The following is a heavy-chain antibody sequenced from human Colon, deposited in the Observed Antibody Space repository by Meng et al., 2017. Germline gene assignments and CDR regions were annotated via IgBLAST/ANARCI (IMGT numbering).Heavy chain of an antibody. Sequence: EVQGVAAGGVLVKPGGSLTLFCAASGFTFSSYSMNGVRQAPGKGVEWVSSINPNSDYIYYADSVNGRFTISRDNAKNSLYLQLNNLRAEDTAVYYCARELQLGYWGQGTLVTVSS. CDR2: INPNSDYI. CDR3: ARELQLGY. D-gene: IGHD5-24*01. J-gene: IGHJ4*02. V-gene: IGHV3-21*01. CDR1: GFTFSSYS.